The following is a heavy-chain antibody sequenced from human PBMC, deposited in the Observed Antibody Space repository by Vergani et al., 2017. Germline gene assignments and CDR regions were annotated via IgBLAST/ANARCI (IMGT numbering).Heavy chain of an antibody. CDR1: GGTFSSYA. J-gene: IGHJ3*02. Sequence: QVQLVQSGAEVKKPGSSVKVSCKASGGTFSSYAISWVRQAPGQGLEWMGGIIPIFGTANYAQKFQGRVTITADESTSTAYMELSSLRSEDTAVYSCARSAKRITMIVVVGGGAFDIWGQGTMVTVSS. CDR3: ARSAKRITMIVVVGGGAFDI. V-gene: IGHV1-69*01. D-gene: IGHD3-22*01. CDR2: IIPIFGTA.